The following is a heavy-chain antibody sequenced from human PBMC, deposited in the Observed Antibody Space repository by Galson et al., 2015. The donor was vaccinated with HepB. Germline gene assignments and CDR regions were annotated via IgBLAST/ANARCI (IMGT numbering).Heavy chain of an antibody. V-gene: IGHV3-23*01. CDR1: GFTFSSYA. D-gene: IGHD3-22*01. J-gene: IGHJ3*02. Sequence: SLRLSCAASGFTFSSYAMSWVRQAPGKGLEWVSAISGSGGSTYYADSVKGRFTISRDNSKNTLYLQMNSLRAEDTAVYYCAKEYYYDSSGYDAFDIWGQGTMVTVSS. CDR3: AKEYYYDSSGYDAFDI. CDR2: ISGSGGST.